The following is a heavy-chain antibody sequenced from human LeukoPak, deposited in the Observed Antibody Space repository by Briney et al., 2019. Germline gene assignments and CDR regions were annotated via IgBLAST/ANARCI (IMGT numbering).Heavy chain of an antibody. V-gene: IGHV4-31*03. CDR1: GGSISSGGYY. CDR3: ARAVEPALGFDP. J-gene: IGHJ5*02. Sequence: SETLSLTCTVSGGSISSGGYYWSWIRQHPGKGLEWLGYIYYTGSTYNSPSLKSRVTISLDTSNNQFSLKLNSVTAADTAVYYCARAVEPALGFDPWGQGTLVTVSS. D-gene: IGHD2-2*01. CDR2: IYYTGST.